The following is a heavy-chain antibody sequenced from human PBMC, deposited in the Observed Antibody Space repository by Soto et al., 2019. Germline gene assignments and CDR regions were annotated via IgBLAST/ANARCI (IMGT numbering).Heavy chain of an antibody. D-gene: IGHD2-15*01. V-gene: IGHV4-38-2*01. CDR2: IFHGGNT. Sequence: PSETLSLTCAVSGFFISSGNYWGWIRKPPGKGLEWIGSIFHGGNTYCNPSLKSRVTISVDMSKNQFSPKLNSVTAADTAVYYCARARWYDAFDVWGQGTVVTVSS. CDR1: GFFISSGNY. J-gene: IGHJ3*01. CDR3: ARARWYDAFDV.